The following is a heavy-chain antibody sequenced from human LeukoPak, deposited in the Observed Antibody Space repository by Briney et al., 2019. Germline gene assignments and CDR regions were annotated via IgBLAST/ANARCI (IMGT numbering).Heavy chain of an antibody. CDR1: GFTFSRFG. D-gene: IGHD2-2*01. CDR3: ARDITTDTSYLFDY. CDR2: ILYDGSKK. J-gene: IGHJ4*02. V-gene: IGHV3-30*02. Sequence: GGSLRLSCSASGFTFSRFGMHWVRQAPGQGLEWVAFILYDGSKKYYADSVKGRFTISRDNSKNTLSLQMNSLRGEDTAVYYCARDITTDTSYLFDYWGQGTLVTVSS.